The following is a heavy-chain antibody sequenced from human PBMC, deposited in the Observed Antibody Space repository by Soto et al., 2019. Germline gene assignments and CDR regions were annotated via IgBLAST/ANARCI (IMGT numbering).Heavy chain of an antibody. D-gene: IGHD3-16*01. CDR3: AHIPNYYQYDWFDP. J-gene: IGHJ5*02. Sequence: QITLKESGPTLVKPTQTLTLTCTFSGFSLTTRGVGVGWIRQPPGKALECLALIYWDDDKRYSPSLQSRLSTTKDTSKNQVLLTMTNVDPVDTATYYCAHIPNYYQYDWFDPWGQGTLVSVSS. CDR1: GFSLTTRGVG. CDR2: IYWDDDK. V-gene: IGHV2-5*02.